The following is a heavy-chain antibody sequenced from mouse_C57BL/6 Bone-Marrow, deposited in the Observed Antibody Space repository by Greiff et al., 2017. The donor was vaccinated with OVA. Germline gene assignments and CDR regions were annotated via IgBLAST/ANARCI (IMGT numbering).Heavy chain of an antibody. CDR3: ARYIGGRRDWVSY. CDR1: GFTFTDYY. Sequence: EVMLVESGGGLVQPGGSLSLSCEASGFTFTDYYMSWVRQTPGQALEWLGFISNKANGYTTEYNASVKARLTIYRDNSQSILYLLMNALSAEDSASYCSARYIGGRRDWVSYWGQGALVTVSA. D-gene: IGHD3-3*01. J-gene: IGHJ3*01. CDR2: ISNKANGYTT. V-gene: IGHV7-3*01.